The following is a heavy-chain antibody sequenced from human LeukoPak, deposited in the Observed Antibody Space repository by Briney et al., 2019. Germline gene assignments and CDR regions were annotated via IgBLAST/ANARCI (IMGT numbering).Heavy chain of an antibody. CDR3: ARGRFCDSGNCYLDY. V-gene: IGHV3-7*01. CDR2: IKPDGRDK. CDR1: GYTFSDYW. J-gene: IGHJ4*02. Sequence: GGSLRLSCAASGYTFSDYWMSWVRQAPGKGLERVANIKPDGRDKYHVDSVKGRFTISRDNAKASLYLLMNSLRAEDTAVYYCARGRFCDSGNCYLDYWGQGTLVTVSS. D-gene: IGHD4-23*01.